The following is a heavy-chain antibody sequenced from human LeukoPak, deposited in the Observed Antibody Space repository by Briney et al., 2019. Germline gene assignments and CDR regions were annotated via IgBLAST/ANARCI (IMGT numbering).Heavy chain of an antibody. J-gene: IGHJ4*02. CDR2: ISSSSSYI. Sequence: GGSLRLSCAASGFTFDDYAMHWVRQAPGKGLEWVSSISSSSSYIYYADSVKGRFTISRGNAKNSLYLQMNSLRAEDTAVYYCARVYPLWATDIDYWGQGTLVTVSS. V-gene: IGHV3-21*01. D-gene: IGHD5-12*01. CDR3: ARVYPLWATDIDY. CDR1: GFTFDDYA.